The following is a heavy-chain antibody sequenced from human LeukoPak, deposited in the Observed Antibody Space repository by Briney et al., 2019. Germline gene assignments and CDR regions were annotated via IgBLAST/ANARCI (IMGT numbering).Heavy chain of an antibody. CDR2: ISSTSTYI. J-gene: IGHJ4*02. CDR1: GFTFSSFT. D-gene: IGHD4-17*01. V-gene: IGHV3-21*01. CDR3: ARFDYADYLAFDY. Sequence: GGSLRFSCAASGFTFSSFTMNWVRQAPGKGLELVSSISSTSTYIHCADSVKGRFTISRDNAKNSPYLQMNSLRAEDTAVYYCARFDYADYLAFDYWGQGTLVTVSS.